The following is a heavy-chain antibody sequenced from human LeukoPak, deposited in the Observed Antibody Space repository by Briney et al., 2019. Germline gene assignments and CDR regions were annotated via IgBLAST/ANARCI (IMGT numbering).Heavy chain of an antibody. V-gene: IGHV4/OR15-8*01. J-gene: IGHJ6*02. Sequence: NASETLSLTCGVSVGSINSGNWWTGVRQSPGKGLEWIGEIHHNGTRNYNPSLKSRVTISADTFKNHFSLIVTSLTAADTAVYYCAAAPILRGEGGEHYKYGMDVWGQGTTVIVSS. CDR2: IHHNGTR. D-gene: IGHD2-2*02. CDR1: VGSINSGNW. CDR3: AAAPILRGEGGEHYKYGMDV.